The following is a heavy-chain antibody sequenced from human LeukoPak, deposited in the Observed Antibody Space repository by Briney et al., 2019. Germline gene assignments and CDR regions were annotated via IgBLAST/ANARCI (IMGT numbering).Heavy chain of an antibody. V-gene: IGHV1-46*01. CDR3: ARDRCSGGSCQYYFDY. J-gene: IGHJ4*02. D-gene: IGHD2-15*01. Sequence: ASVKVSCKASGGTFSSYAISWVRQAPGQGLEWMGIINPSGGSTSYAQKFQGRVTMTRDTSTSTVYMELSSLRSEDTAVYYCARDRCSGGSCQYYFDYWGQGTLVTVSS. CDR1: GGTFSSYA. CDR2: INPSGGST.